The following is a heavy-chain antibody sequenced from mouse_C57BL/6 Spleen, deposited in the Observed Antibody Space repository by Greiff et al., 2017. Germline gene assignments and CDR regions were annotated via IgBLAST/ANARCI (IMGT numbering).Heavy chain of an antibody. CDR1: GYSITSGYY. J-gene: IGHJ4*01. Sequence: EVQLQQSGPGLVKPSQSLSLTCSVTGYSITSGYYWNWIRQLPGNKLEWMGYISYDGSNNYNPSLKNRISITRDTSKNQFFLKLNSVTTEDTATYYCASRDGGVDYWGQGTSVTVSS. CDR3: ASRDGGVDY. V-gene: IGHV3-6*01. CDR2: ISYDGSN. D-gene: IGHD3-3*01.